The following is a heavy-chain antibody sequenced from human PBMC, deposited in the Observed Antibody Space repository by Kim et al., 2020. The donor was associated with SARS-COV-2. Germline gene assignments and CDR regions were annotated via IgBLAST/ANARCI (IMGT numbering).Heavy chain of an antibody. CDR3: AREGTEYYDFWSGYFHFDY. J-gene: IGHJ4*02. V-gene: IGHV3-33*01. CDR1: GFTFSSYG. D-gene: IGHD3-3*01. CDR2: IWYDGSNK. Sequence: GGSLRLSCAASGFTFSSYGMHWVRQAPGKGLEWVAVIWYDGSNKYYADSVKGRFTISRDNSKNTLYLQMNSLRAEDTAVYYCAREGTEYYDFWSGYFHFDYWGQGTLVTVSS.